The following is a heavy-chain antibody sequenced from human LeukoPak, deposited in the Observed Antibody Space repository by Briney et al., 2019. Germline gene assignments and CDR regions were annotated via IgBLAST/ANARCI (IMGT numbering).Heavy chain of an antibody. V-gene: IGHV3-53*01. CDR1: GFTVSSNY. CDR2: IYSGGST. CDR3: AKKRGYCSSTSCFDYFDY. Sequence: GGSLRLSCAASGFTVSSNYMSWVRQAPGKGMEWVSVIYSGGSTYYADSVKGRFTISRDNSKNTLYLQMNSLRAEDTAVYYCAKKRGYCSSTSCFDYFDYWGQGTLVTVSS. D-gene: IGHD2-2*01. J-gene: IGHJ4*02.